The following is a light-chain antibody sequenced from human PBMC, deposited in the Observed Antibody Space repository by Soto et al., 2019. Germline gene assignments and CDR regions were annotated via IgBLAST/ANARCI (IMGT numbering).Light chain of an antibody. V-gene: IGLV2-14*01. Sequence: QSALTQPPSASGSPGQSVTISCTGTSTDVGAYNYVSWYQQHPGKAPKLMIHEVTNRFSGVSNRFSGSKSANTASLTISGLQAEDEADYYCSSYSTSSTYVFGTGTKVTVL. CDR3: SSYSTSSTYV. CDR1: STDVGAYNY. J-gene: IGLJ1*01. CDR2: EVT.